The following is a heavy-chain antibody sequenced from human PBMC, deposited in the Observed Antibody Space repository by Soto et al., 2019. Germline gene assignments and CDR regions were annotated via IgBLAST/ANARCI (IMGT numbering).Heavy chain of an antibody. CDR2: IYSGGST. CDR1: GFTVSSNY. J-gene: IGHJ3*02. Sequence: GSLRLSCAASGFTVSSNYMSWVRQAPGKGLEWVSVIYSGGSTYYADSVKGRFTISRDNSKNTLYLQMNSLRAEDTAVYYCARDLTNLVTTVTTHHAFDIWGQGTMVTVSS. CDR3: ARDLTNLVTTVTTHHAFDI. D-gene: IGHD4-17*01. V-gene: IGHV3-66*01.